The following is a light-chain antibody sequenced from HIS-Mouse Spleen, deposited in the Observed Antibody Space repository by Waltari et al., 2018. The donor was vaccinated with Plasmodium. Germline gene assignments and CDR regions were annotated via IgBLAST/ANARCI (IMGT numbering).Light chain of an antibody. J-gene: IGKJ2*01. V-gene: IGKV3-20*01. CDR3: QQYGSSPYT. Sequence: EIVLTQSPATLSLSPGERATLPCRASQSVSSSYLAWYQQQPGQAPRLLIYGASSRATGIPDRFSGSGSGTDFTLTISRLEPEDFAVYYCQQYGSSPYTFGQGTKLEIK. CDR1: QSVSSSY. CDR2: GAS.